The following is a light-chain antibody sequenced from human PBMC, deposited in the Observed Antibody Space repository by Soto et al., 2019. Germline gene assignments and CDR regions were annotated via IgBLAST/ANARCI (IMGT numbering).Light chain of an antibody. V-gene: IGLV1-40*01. CDR1: SSNIGAGYD. J-gene: IGLJ2*01. CDR2: GHS. CDR3: QSYDSSRSGYVV. Sequence: QSVLTQPPSVSGAPGQRVTISCTGSSSNIGAGYDVHWYQQLPGTAPKLLIYGHSNRPSGVPDRFSGSKSGTSASLAITGLHAEDEAEYYCQSYDSSRSGYVVFGGGTKLTVL.